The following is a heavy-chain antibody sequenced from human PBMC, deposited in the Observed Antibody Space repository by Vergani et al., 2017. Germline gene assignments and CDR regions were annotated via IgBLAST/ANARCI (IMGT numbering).Heavy chain of an antibody. V-gene: IGHV4-39*07. CDR2: IYYTGTT. D-gene: IGHD3-16*01. J-gene: IGHJ3*02. CDR3: ARGNPYVDFDI. Sequence: QLQLQESGPGLVKPSETLSLTCTVSGVSIGSNSYYWGWIRQPPGKGLEWIGTIYYTGTTYYNPSLKSRVTISVDRSKNQFSLKLTSVTATDTAIYFCARGNPYVDFDIWGQGTMITVSS. CDR1: GVSIGSNSYY.